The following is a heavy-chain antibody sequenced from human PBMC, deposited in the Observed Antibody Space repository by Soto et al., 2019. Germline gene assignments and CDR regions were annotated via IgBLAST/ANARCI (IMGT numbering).Heavy chain of an antibody. CDR1: GGSMSRGGHS. Sequence: PSETQSLTCAVSGGSMSRGGHSWSWIRQPPGKGLEWIGFIYYTGTTYYNPSLKSRVTLSVDRSKNLFSLTVSSVTAADTAVYYCAFPASNDFDYWGQGSLVTVSS. J-gene: IGHJ4*02. CDR3: AFPASNDFDY. D-gene: IGHD4-4*01. CDR2: IYYTGTT. V-gene: IGHV4-30-2*01.